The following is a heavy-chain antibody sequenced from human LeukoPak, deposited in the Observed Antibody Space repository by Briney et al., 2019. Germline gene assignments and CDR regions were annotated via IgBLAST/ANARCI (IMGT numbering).Heavy chain of an antibody. CDR2: IRSKAYGGTT. Sequence: GGSLRLSCTASGFTFGDYAMSWVRQAPGKGLEWVGFIRSKAYGGTTEYAASVKGRFTISRDDSESIACLQMNSLKTEDTAVYYCTRDPDYGGNSLYYYFDYWGQGTLVTVSS. J-gene: IGHJ4*02. D-gene: IGHD4-23*01. CDR3: TRDPDYGGNSLYYYFDY. V-gene: IGHV3-49*04. CDR1: GFTFGDYA.